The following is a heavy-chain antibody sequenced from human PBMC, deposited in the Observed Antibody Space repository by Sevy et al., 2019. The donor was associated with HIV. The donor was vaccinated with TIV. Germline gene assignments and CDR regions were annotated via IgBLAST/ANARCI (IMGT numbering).Heavy chain of an antibody. CDR1: GFTFSNYW. V-gene: IGHV3-7*01. CDR2: IKQGGNEK. D-gene: IGHD6-6*01. CDR3: ARGGPLVDAALIPWGMDV. J-gene: IGHJ6*02. Sequence: GGSLRLSCAASGFTFSNYWMNWVRQAPGKGQEWVANIKQGGNEKYYVDSVKGRFTLSRDNAKNSVSLQMNSLRAEDTAVYYCARGGPLVDAALIPWGMDVWGQGTTVTVSS.